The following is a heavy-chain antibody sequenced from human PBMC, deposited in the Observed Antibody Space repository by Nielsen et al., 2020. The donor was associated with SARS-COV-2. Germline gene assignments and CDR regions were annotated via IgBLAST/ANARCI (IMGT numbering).Heavy chain of an antibody. Sequence: GESLKISCAASGFTFSSYAMHWVRQAPGKGLEWVAVIWYDGSNKYYADSVKGRFTISRDNAKNSLYLQMNSLRAEDTAVYYCARATAARPNYFDYWGQGTLVTVSS. V-gene: IGHV3-33*01. D-gene: IGHD6-6*01. J-gene: IGHJ4*02. CDR2: IWYDGSNK. CDR3: ARATAARPNYFDY. CDR1: GFTFSSYA.